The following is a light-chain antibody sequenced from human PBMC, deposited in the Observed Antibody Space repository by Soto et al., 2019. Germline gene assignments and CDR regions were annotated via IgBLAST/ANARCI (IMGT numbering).Light chain of an antibody. Sequence: IGMPQTPGTLSVSPGERATLSCRASQSVSINLAWYQQKPGQAPRLLIYGASTRATGIPARFSGSGSGTEFTLTISSLQSEDAAVYYCQTYNNWPIFGQGTRLEIK. CDR3: QTYNNWPI. V-gene: IGKV3-15*01. CDR1: QSVSIN. J-gene: IGKJ5*01. CDR2: GAS.